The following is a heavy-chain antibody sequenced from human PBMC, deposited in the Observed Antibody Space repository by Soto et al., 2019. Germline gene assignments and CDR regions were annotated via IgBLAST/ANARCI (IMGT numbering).Heavy chain of an antibody. J-gene: IGHJ3*02. CDR3: AREAERELLDGDAFDI. CDR2: ISYDGSNK. D-gene: IGHD1-26*01. Sequence: SLRLSCAASGFTFSSYAMHWVRQAPGKGLEWVAVISYDGSNKYYADSVKGRFTISRDNSKNTLYLQMNSLRAEDTAVYYCAREAERELLDGDAFDIWGQGTMVTV. V-gene: IGHV3-30-3*01. CDR1: GFTFSSYA.